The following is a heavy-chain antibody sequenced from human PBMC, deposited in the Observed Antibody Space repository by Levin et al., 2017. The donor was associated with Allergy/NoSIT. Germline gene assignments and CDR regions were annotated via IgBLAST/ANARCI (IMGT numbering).Heavy chain of an antibody. CDR1: GLTVKSNF. J-gene: IGHJ4*02. CDR2: IYSGGTT. D-gene: IGHD2-15*01. V-gene: IGHV3-53*01. Sequence: GGSLRLSCAASGLTVKSNFMSWVRQAPGKGLEWVSVIYSGGTTYYADSVKGRFTISRDDSKNTLYLQMNSLRVEDTAVYYCARGSGGGSCDLVECHFDYWGQGTLVTVSS. CDR3: ARGSGGGSCDLVECHFDY.